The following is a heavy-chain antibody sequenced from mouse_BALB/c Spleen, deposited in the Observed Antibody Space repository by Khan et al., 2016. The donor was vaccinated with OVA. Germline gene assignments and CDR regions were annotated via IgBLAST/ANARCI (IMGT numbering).Heavy chain of an antibody. J-gene: IGHJ3*01. CDR3: TRGGYSSFAY. CDR2: IYPGNSET. D-gene: IGHD2-12*01. CDR1: GYSFTNYL. V-gene: IGHV1-5*01. Sequence: VQLQQSGTVLARPGSSVKMSCKTSGYSFTNYLIHWVKQRPGQGLEWFGDIYPGNSETTYNQKFKDKAKLTADTSASTAYMELSSLTNEDFAVYYCTRGGYSSFAYWGQGTLVTVSA.